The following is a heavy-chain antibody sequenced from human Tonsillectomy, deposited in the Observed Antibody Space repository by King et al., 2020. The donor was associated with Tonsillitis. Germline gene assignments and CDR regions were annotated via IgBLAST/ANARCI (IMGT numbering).Heavy chain of an antibody. CDR2: ISSSGDST. D-gene: IGHD6-19*01. J-gene: IGHJ3*02. CDR1: GFTFSSFA. Sequence: VQLVESGGGLVQPGGSLRLSCATSGFTFSSFAMSWVRQAPGKGLEWVSAISSSGDSTYYAESVKGRFTISRDNSKNTLYLQMSSLRAEDTAVYYCVQQWLPQGAFDIWGQGTVVTVSS. CDR3: VQQWLPQGAFDI. V-gene: IGHV3-23*04.